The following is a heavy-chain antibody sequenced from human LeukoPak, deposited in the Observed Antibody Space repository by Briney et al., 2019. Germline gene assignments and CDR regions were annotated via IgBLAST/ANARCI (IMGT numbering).Heavy chain of an antibody. J-gene: IGHJ6*03. CDR1: GYTFTGDY. D-gene: IGHD6-19*01. V-gene: IGHV1-2*02. Sequence: GASVKVSCKASGYTFTGDYMHWVRQAPGQGLEWMGWSNPNSGGTNYAQKFQGRVTMTRDTSISTAYMELSRLTSDDTAVYYCARGVAGPYYYYMDVWGRGTTVTVSS. CDR2: SNPNSGGT. CDR3: ARGVAGPYYYYMDV.